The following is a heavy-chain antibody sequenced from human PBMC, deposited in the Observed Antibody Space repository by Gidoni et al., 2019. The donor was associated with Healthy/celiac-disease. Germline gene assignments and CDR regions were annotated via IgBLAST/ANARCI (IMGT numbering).Heavy chain of an antibody. D-gene: IGHD4-17*01. Sequence: QVQLVQSGAEVMKSGSSVKVSCKASAGPFSSYATRWVRQAPGQGLEWMGGINPIFGTASYAQKFQDRVTITADESTSTAYMKLSSLRSEDTAVYYCARGPISSYGGKENWYFDLWGRGTLVTVSS. V-gene: IGHV1-69*01. CDR2: INPIFGTA. J-gene: IGHJ2*01. CDR3: ARGPISSYGGKENWYFDL. CDR1: AGPFSSYA.